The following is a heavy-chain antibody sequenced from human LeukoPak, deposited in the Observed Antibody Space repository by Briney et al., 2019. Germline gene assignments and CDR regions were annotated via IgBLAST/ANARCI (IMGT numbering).Heavy chain of an antibody. D-gene: IGHD5-18*01. CDR2: ISSSSSYI. CDR3: ARDLSGVTGYTYGRGIDY. CDR1: GFTFSSYS. J-gene: IGHJ4*02. V-gene: IGHV3-21*01. Sequence: PGRSLRLSCAASGFTFSSYSMNWVRQAPGKGLEWVSSISSSSSYIYYADSVKGRFTISRDNAKNSLYLQMNSLRAEDTAVYYCARDLSGVTGYTYGRGIDYWGQGTLVTVSS.